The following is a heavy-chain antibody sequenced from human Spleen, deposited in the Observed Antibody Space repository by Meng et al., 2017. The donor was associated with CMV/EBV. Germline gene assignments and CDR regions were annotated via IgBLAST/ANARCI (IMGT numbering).Heavy chain of an antibody. D-gene: IGHD6-6*01. Sequence: GGSLRLSCAASGFTFSSYSMNWVRQAPGKGLEWVSSISSSSSYIYYADSVKGRFTISRDNAKNSLYLQMDSLRAEDTAIYYCARGNAYTSSSPQGYWGQGALVTVSS. V-gene: IGHV3-21*01. CDR3: ARGNAYTSSSPQGY. CDR1: GFTFSSYS. J-gene: IGHJ4*02. CDR2: ISSSSSYI.